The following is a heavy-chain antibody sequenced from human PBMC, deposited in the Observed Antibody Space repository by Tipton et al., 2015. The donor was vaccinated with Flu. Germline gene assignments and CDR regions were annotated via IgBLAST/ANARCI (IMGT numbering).Heavy chain of an antibody. CDR1: GYSINSGYY. J-gene: IGHJ2*01. CDR3: ARRWGATIYWYFDL. V-gene: IGHV4-38-2*01. Sequence: TLSLTCSVSGYSINSGYYWGWVRRPPGKGLEWIGTIYRSGSTYYNPSLKSRLTISVDTSKNQFSLKLSSVTAADTAVYYCARRWGATIYWYFDLWGRGTLVTVSS. D-gene: IGHD1-26*01. CDR2: IYRSGST.